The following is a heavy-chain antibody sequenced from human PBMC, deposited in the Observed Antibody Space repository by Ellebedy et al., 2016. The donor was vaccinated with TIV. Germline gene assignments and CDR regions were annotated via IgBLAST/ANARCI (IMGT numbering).Heavy chain of an antibody. CDR1: GGSFSGSF. J-gene: IGHJ4*02. Sequence: MPGGSLRLSCAVYGGSFSGSFWSWIRQSPGKGLEWIGEVNHSGNTNYNPSLKSRVTISVDTSTNEFSLRLSSVTAADTAVYYCARVKRYSFAYYFDFWGQGSLVTVSS. CDR3: ARVKRYSFAYYFDF. V-gene: IGHV4-34*01. CDR2: VNHSGNT. D-gene: IGHD5-18*01.